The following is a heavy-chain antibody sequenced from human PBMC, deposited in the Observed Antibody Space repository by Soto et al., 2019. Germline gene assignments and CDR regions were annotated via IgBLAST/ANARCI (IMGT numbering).Heavy chain of an antibody. J-gene: IGHJ5*02. D-gene: IGHD3-22*01. CDR3: AGDPDSHYNDSHASSYP. Sequence: QVQLVHSGAAVKKPGSSVKVSCKASGGTFSTYTITWVRQAPGQGLEWIGRIIPIIGIINYAQKFQGRVTIAADTFTGTAYVELTRLRSDDTAVYYCAGDPDSHYNDSHASSYPWGQGTLVTVSS. V-gene: IGHV1-69*04. CDR2: IIPIIGII. CDR1: GGTFSTYT.